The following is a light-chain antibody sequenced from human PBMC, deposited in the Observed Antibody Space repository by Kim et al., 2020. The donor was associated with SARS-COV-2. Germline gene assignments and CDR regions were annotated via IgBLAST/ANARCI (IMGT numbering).Light chain of an antibody. Sequence: SYELTQPPSVSVSPGQTASITCSGDKLGDKYACWYQQKPGQSPVLFIYQDSKRPSGIPVRFSCSNSGNTAPLPISGTQAMSDAAYYCHASDIRTQVFGT. CDR1: KLGDKY. J-gene: IGLJ1*01. V-gene: IGLV3-1*01. CDR3: HASDIRTQV. CDR2: QDS.